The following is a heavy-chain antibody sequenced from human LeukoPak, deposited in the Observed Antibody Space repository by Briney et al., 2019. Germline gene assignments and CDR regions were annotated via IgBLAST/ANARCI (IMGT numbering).Heavy chain of an antibody. Sequence: GGSLRLSCAASGFTFNRYSMNWVRQAPGKGLEWVSSITSSSNYIYYADSVKGRFTISRDNAKNSLYLQMNSLRAEDTAVYYCARGLAFCGGDCYPDAFDIWGQGTMVTVSS. CDR1: GFTFNRYS. D-gene: IGHD2-21*02. CDR3: ARGLAFCGGDCYPDAFDI. V-gene: IGHV3-21*06. CDR2: ITSSSNYI. J-gene: IGHJ3*02.